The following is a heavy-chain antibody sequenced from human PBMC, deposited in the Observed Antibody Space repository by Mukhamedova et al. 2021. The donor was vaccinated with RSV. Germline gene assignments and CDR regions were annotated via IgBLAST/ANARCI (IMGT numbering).Heavy chain of an antibody. CDR1: TFTGHW. CDR2: IYPSDSET. Sequence: TFTGHWIGWVRQLPGKGLEWVGIIYPSDSETRYSPSFKGQVSISVDKAITTAYLRWNRLEASATAIFYCARSDGSWYPDWGQGT. J-gene: IGHJ4*02. CDR3: ARSDGSWYPD. D-gene: IGHD6-13*01. V-gene: IGHV5-51*01.